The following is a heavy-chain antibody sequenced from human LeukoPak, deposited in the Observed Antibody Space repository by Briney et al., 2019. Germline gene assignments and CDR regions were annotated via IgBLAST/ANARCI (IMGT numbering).Heavy chain of an antibody. CDR3: ARVPATVKADY. CDR1: GFTFSNFW. J-gene: IGHJ4*02. V-gene: IGHV3-7*04. D-gene: IGHD4-17*01. CDR2: ITLDGSAK. Sequence: GGSLRLSCAVSGFTFSNFWMSWVRQAPGKGLEWVANITLDGSAKYYVDSVKGRFTISRDNAKNSLFLHMDSLRVEDTALYYCARVPATVKADYWGQGTLVSVSS.